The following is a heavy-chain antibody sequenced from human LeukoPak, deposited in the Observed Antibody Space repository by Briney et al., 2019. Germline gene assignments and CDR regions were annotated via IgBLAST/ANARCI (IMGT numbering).Heavy chain of an antibody. D-gene: IGHD3-3*01. CDR1: GFTFSSYW. J-gene: IGHJ6*03. CDR3: ARDAYYDFWSGLTGCYYMDV. CDR2: IKQDGSEK. Sequence: GGSLRLSCAASGFTFSSYWMSWVRQAPGKGLEWVANIKQDGSEKYYVDSVKGRFTISRDNAKNSLYLQMNSLIAEDTAVYYCARDAYYDFWSGLTGCYYMDVWGKGTTVTVSS. V-gene: IGHV3-7*03.